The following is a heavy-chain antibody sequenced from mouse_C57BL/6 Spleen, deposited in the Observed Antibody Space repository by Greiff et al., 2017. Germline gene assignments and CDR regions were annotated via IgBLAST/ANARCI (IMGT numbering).Heavy chain of an antibody. J-gene: IGHJ1*03. Sequence: QVQLKESGAELVKPGASVKISCKASGYAFSSYWMNWVKQRPGKGLEWIGQIYPGDGDTNYNGKFKGKATLTADKSSSTAYMQLSSLTSEDSAVYFCARYYYGNYVRYFDVWGTGTTVTVSS. V-gene: IGHV1-80*01. D-gene: IGHD2-1*01. CDR1: GYAFSSYW. CDR3: ARYYYGNYVRYFDV. CDR2: IYPGDGDT.